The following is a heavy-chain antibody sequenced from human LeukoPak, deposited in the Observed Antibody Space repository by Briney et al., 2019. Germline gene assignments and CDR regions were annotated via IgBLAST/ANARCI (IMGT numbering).Heavy chain of an antibody. Sequence: SQTLSLTCTVSGGSISSGGYYWSWIRQHPGKGLEWIGYIYYSGSTYYNPSLKSRVTISVDTSKNQFSLKLSSVTAADTAVYFCARGDGYGGRFDNWGQGTLVTVSS. D-gene: IGHD4-23*01. V-gene: IGHV4-31*03. CDR1: GGSISSGGYY. J-gene: IGHJ4*02. CDR2: IYYSGST. CDR3: ARGDGYGGRFDN.